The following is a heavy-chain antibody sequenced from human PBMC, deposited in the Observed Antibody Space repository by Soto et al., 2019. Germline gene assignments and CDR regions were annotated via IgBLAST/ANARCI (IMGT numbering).Heavy chain of an antibody. Sequence: QLQLVQSGAEVKKPGSSVKVSCKASGGTFNIYNINWVRQAPGQGLEWMGGILPIFGTTNYAQRFQGRLTIIADDSTSTAYMELSSLRSEDTAVYYCARDETGDSYYYYYGMDVWGQGTTVTVTS. V-gene: IGHV1-69*01. CDR2: ILPIFGTT. CDR1: GGTFNIYN. CDR3: ARDETGDSYYYYYGMDV. D-gene: IGHD7-27*01. J-gene: IGHJ6*02.